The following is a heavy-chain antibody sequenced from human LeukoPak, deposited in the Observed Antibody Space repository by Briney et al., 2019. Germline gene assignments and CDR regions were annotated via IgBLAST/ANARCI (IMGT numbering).Heavy chain of an antibody. CDR2: IYHSGST. D-gene: IGHD1-26*01. Sequence: SETLSLTCTVSGYSISSVYYWGWIRQPPGEGLEWIGSIYHSGSTYYNPSLKSRVTISVDTSKNPFSLKLSSVTAADTAMYYCARLRRVGATPFDYWGQGTLVTVSS. J-gene: IGHJ4*02. V-gene: IGHV4-38-2*02. CDR3: ARLRRVGATPFDY. CDR1: GYSISSVYY.